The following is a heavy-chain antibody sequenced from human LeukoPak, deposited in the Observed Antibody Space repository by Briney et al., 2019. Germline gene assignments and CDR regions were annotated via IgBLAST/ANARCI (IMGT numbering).Heavy chain of an antibody. CDR1: GFTFSSYG. J-gene: IGHJ4*02. CDR3: ARRYCSGGSCHIDY. D-gene: IGHD2-15*01. CDR2: IWYDGSNK. V-gene: IGHV3-33*01. Sequence: GRSLRLSCAASGFTFSSYGMHWVRQAPGKGLEWVAVIWYDGSNKYYADSVKGRFTISRDNSKNTLYLQMNSLRAEDTAVYYCARRYCSGGSCHIDYWGQGTLVTVSS.